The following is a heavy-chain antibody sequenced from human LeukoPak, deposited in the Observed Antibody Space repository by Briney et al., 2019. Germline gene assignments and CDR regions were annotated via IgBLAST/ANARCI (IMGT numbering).Heavy chain of an antibody. D-gene: IGHD2-21*01. CDR2: IYTSGST. V-gene: IGHV4-4*09. Sequence: PSETLSLTCSVSGGSISGYYWSWVRQPPGKGLEWIGYIYTSGSTNYNPPLKSRVTISVDTSKNQFSLKLSSVTAADTAVYYCATTTTIASWFDPWGQGILVTVSS. J-gene: IGHJ5*02. CDR3: ATTTTIASWFDP. CDR1: GGSISGYY.